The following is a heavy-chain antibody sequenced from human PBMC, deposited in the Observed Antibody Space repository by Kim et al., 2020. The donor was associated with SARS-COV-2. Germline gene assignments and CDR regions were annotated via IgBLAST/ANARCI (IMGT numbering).Heavy chain of an antibody. CDR3: ATSYYDSSGYYYVTLAGFDY. D-gene: IGHD3-22*01. Sequence: GGSLRLSCAASGFTFSSYAMSCVRQAPGKGLEWVSAISGSGGSTYYADSVKGRFTISRDNSKNTLYLQMNSLRAEDTAVYYCATSYYDSSGYYYVTLAGFDYWGQGTLVTVSS. CDR2: ISGSGGST. V-gene: IGHV3-23*01. CDR1: GFTFSSYA. J-gene: IGHJ4*02.